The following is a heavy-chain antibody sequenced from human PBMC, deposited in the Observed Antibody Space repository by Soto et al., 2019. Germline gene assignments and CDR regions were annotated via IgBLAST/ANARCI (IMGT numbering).Heavy chain of an antibody. CDR1: GYPFTHYG. CDR2: ISPFNGNT. V-gene: IGHV1-18*01. D-gene: IGHD2-2*01. CDR3: ARDPSIVLVPAATYYYYYYGMDV. Sequence: ASVKVSCKSSGYPFTHYGITWIRQAHGQGLEWMGWISPFNGNTNYGQTLQGRVTLTTETSTSTVYMELRSLRSDDTAVYYCARDPSIVLVPAATYYYYYYGMDVWGQGTTVTVSS. J-gene: IGHJ6*02.